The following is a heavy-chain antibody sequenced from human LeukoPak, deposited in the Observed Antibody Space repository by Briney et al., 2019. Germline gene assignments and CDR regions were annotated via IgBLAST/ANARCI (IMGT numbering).Heavy chain of an antibody. D-gene: IGHD1-26*01. J-gene: IGHJ4*02. CDR1: EFTFSSYE. V-gene: IGHV3-48*03. Sequence: GGSLRLSCAASEFTFSSYEMNWVRQAPGKGLEWISFISSRGSSIYYADSVKGRFTISRDNAENSLYLQMNSLRAEDTAVYYCARDSGSYRGFDYWGQGTLVTVSS. CDR2: ISSRGSSI. CDR3: ARDSGSYRGFDY.